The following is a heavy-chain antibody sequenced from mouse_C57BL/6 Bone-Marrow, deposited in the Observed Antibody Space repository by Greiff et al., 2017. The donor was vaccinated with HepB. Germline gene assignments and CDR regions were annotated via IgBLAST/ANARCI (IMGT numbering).Heavy chain of an antibody. Sequence: EVMLVESGGGLVQPGGSLKLSCAASGFTFSDYGMAWVRQAPRKGPEWVAFISNLAYSIYYADTVTGRFTISRENAKNTLYLEMSSLRSEDTAMYYCARHDGYYVTYWGQGTLVTVS. V-gene: IGHV5-15*01. D-gene: IGHD2-3*01. J-gene: IGHJ3*01. CDR3: ARHDGYYVTY. CDR2: ISNLAYSI. CDR1: GFTFSDYG.